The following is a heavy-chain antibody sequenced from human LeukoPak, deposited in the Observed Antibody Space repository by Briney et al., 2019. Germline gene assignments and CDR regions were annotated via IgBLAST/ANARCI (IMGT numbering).Heavy chain of an antibody. CDR3: ARVLSRLAPDYYYMDV. D-gene: IGHD3-9*01. V-gene: IGHV1-69*05. CDR1: GGTFSSYA. Sequence: SVKVSCKASGGTFSSYAISWVRQAPGQGLEWMGGIIPIFGTANYAQKFQGRVTITTDESTSTAYIELSSLRSEDTAVYYCARVLSRLAPDYYYMDVWGKGTTVTVSS. CDR2: IIPIFGTA. J-gene: IGHJ6*03.